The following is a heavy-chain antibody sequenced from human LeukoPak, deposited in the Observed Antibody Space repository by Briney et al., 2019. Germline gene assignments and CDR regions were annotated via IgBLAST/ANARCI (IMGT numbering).Heavy chain of an antibody. Sequence: GGSLRLSCAASGFTFSTYWMHWVRQAPGKGLVWVSRIHXXGRTTXXXDSVKGXXTISRDNAKNTLYLQMNSLRAEDTAVYYCARSDWFDPWGQGTLVTVSS. J-gene: IGHJ5*02. CDR2: IHXXGRTT. V-gene: IGHV3-74*01. CDR3: ARSDWFDP. CDR1: GFTFSTYW.